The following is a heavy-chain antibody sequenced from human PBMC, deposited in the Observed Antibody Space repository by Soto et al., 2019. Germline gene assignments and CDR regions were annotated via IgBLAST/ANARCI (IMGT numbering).Heavy chain of an antibody. J-gene: IGHJ4*02. CDR3: ARDGESSSSSDFDF. Sequence: DVQLVESGGGLVQPGGSLRLSCAASGFTVGYYNMHGVRQAPGKGLEWVSFVRSSGDDTYYADSVKGRFTISRDNAKDSLYLQMNSLREEDTAVYYCARDGESSSSSDFDFWGQGALVTVSS. CDR2: VRSSGDDT. V-gene: IGHV3-48*02. CDR1: GFTVGYYN. D-gene: IGHD2-2*01.